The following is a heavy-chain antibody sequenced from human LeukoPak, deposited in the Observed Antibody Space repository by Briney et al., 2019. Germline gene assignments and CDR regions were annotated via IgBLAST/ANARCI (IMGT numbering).Heavy chain of an antibody. D-gene: IGHD3-3*01. CDR3: AKSPLRTRILLDY. J-gene: IGHJ4*02. Sequence: GRSLRLSCAASGFTFSSYAMSWVRQAPGKGLEWVSAISGSGGSTYYADSVKGRFTISRDNSKNTLYLQMNSLRADDTAVYYCAKSPLRTRILLDYWGQGTLVTVSS. CDR1: GFTFSSYA. V-gene: IGHV3-23*01. CDR2: ISGSGGST.